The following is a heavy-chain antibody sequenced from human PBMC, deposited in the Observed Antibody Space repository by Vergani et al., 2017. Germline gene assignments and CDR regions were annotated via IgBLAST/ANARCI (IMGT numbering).Heavy chain of an antibody. V-gene: IGHV4-59*01. CDR2: VYYTGST. CDR1: GSAITDFY. J-gene: IGHJ5*02. Sequence: QVQLQESGPGLVKPSETLSLTCTVSGSAITDFYWSWFRQPPGKGLEWIGYVYYTGSTTYNPSLKSRVTISVDTSNNQFSLRMTSLTAADTAIYYCARDRDLYCRSTTSCHNWFDHWGQGSLVTVSS. D-gene: IGHD2/OR15-2a*01. CDR3: ARDRDLYCRSTTSCHNWFDH.